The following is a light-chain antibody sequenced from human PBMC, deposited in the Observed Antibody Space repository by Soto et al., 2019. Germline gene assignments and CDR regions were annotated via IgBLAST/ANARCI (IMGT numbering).Light chain of an antibody. CDR3: MQGTHWPWT. CDR2: KVS. J-gene: IGKJ1*01. V-gene: IGKV2-30*02. CDR1: QSLIHSDGNTY. Sequence: DVVMTQSPLSLPVTLGQPASISCRSSQSLIHSDGNTYLNWFQQRPGQSPRRLIYKVSDRDSGDTDRFSGSGSGTDFTLKISRVEAEDVGVYYCMQGTHWPWTFGQGTEVEIK.